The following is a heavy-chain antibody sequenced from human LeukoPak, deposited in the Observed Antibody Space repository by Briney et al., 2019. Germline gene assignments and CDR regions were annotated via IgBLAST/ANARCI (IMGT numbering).Heavy chain of an antibody. CDR3: ARGPKPEWELQI. Sequence: AGGSLRLSCAASGFTFSSYAMHWVRQAPGKGLEWVAVISYDGSNKYYADSVKGRFTISRDNSKNTLYLQMNSLRAEDTAVYYCARGPKPEWELQIWGQGTLVTVSS. CDR2: ISYDGSNK. D-gene: IGHD1-26*01. J-gene: IGHJ4*02. CDR1: GFTFSSYA. V-gene: IGHV3-30*04.